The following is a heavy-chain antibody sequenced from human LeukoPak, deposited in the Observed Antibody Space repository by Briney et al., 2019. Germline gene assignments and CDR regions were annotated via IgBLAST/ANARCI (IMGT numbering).Heavy chain of an antibody. CDR1: GCTFSSYH. CDR3: ARDIVVVVAATGAFDI. Sequence: SVNVSCKSSGCTFSSYHIRWVRQAPGQGVEWMGRINSILGLSNLRRKFQGRVTNSADKSTSTTYIERSSLRSEDTDVYYCARDIVVVVAATGAFDIWGQGTMVTVSP. CDR2: INSILGLS. J-gene: IGHJ3*02. D-gene: IGHD2-15*01. V-gene: IGHV1-69*04.